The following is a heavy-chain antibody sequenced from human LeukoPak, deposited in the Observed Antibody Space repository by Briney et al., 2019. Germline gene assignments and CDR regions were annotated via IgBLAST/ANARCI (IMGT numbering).Heavy chain of an antibody. CDR1: GFTFSSSA. CDR2: INSSGGRT. D-gene: IGHD5-12*01. V-gene: IGHV3-23*01. J-gene: IGHJ4*02. CDR3: ARGPSGYHNT. Sequence: GGSLRLSCTTSGFTFSSSAMSWVRQAPGKGLEWVSDINSSGGRTYYADSVKGRFTISRDNSKNTLYLQMNSLRAEDTAVYYCARGPSGYHNTGGQGTLVTVSS.